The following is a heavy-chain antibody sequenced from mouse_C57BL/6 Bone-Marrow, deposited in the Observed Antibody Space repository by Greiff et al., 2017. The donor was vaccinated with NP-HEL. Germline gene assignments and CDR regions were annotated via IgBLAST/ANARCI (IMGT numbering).Heavy chain of an antibody. Sequence: ESGPGLVKPSQSLSLTCSVTGYSITSGYYWNWIRQFPGNKLEWMGYISYDGSNNYNPSLKNRISITRDTSKNQFFLKLNSVTTEDTATYYCARIYDRAFDVWGTGTTVTVSS. D-gene: IGHD2-3*01. J-gene: IGHJ1*03. CDR3: ARIYDRAFDV. CDR1: GYSITSGYY. CDR2: ISYDGSN. V-gene: IGHV3-6*01.